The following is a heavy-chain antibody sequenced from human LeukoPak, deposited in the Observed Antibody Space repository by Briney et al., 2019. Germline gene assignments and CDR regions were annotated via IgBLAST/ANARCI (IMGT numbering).Heavy chain of an antibody. CDR1: GGSISSFY. D-gene: IGHD3-22*01. CDR2: IHYSGST. CDR3: ARLPYSSGYPYYFDY. Sequence: SETLSLTCTVSGGSISSFYWSWIRQPPGKGLEWIGYIHYSGSTYYNPSLKSRVTISVDTSKNQFSLKLSSVTAADTAVYYCARLPYSSGYPYYFDYWGQGTLVTVSS. J-gene: IGHJ4*02. V-gene: IGHV4-59*12.